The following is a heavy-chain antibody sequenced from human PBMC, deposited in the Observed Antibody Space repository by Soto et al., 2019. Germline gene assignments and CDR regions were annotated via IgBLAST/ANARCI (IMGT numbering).Heavy chain of an antibody. D-gene: IGHD6-13*01. CDR1: GGTFSSYA. V-gene: IGHV1-69*06. Sequence: QVQLVQSGAEVKKPGSSVKVSCKASGGTFSSYAISWVRQAPGQGREWMGGIIPIFGTANYAQKFQGRVTITADKSTSTADMALSRLRSEDTAVYYCARVPGIAAAGPNWFDPWGQGTLVTVSS. J-gene: IGHJ5*02. CDR3: ARVPGIAAAGPNWFDP. CDR2: IIPIFGTA.